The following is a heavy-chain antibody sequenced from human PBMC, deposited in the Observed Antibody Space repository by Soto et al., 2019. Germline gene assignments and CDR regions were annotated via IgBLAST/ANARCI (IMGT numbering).Heavy chain of an antibody. CDR2: ISAGGDGT. CDR3: AKKGTETVGQSWVDP. J-gene: IGHJ5*02. D-gene: IGHD1-26*01. V-gene: IGHV3-23*01. Sequence: EVQLLESGGGLVQPGGSLRLSCAVSGLTFSDCAMYWVRQAPGKGLEWVSSISAGGDGTYYADSVKGRFTISRDNSRNTLYLQMNSLRAEDTAVYYCAKKGTETVGQSWVDPWGQGTLVTVSS. CDR1: GLTFSDCA.